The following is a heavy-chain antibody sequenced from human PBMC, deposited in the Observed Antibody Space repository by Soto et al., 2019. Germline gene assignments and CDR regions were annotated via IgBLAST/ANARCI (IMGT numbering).Heavy chain of an antibody. CDR3: ARHFGVDNWFDP. Sequence: QLQLQESGPGLVKPSETLSLTCTVSGGSISSSSYYWGWIRQPPGKGVEWIGSIYYSGSTYYNPSLKSRVTIYVDTYTHQFSRKLSSVTAADTAVSYCARHFGVDNWFDPWGQGPLVTVSS. V-gene: IGHV4-39*01. CDR1: GGSISSSSYY. CDR2: IYYSGST. J-gene: IGHJ5*02. D-gene: IGHD3-3*01.